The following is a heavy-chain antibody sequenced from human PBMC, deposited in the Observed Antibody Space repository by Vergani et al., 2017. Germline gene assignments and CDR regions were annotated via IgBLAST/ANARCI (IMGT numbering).Heavy chain of an antibody. V-gene: IGHV3-53*02. CDR3: ARSGAWKVSGGRNYYMDV. Sequence: EVQLVETGGGLIQPGGSLRLSCAASGFTVSSNYMSWVRQAPGKGLEWVSVIYSGGSTYYADSVKGRFTISRDNSKNTLYLQMNSLRAEDTAVYYCARSGAWKVSGGRNYYMDVWGKGTTVTVSS. CDR2: IYSGGST. CDR1: GFTVSSNY. D-gene: IGHD3-10*01. J-gene: IGHJ6*03.